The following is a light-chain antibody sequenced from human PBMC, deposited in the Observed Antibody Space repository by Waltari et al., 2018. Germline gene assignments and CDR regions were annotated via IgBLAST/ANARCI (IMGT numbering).Light chain of an antibody. V-gene: IGKV3-20*01. J-gene: IGKJ4*01. Sequence: EIVLTQSPGTLSLSPGERATLSCRASQGVSSTNLAWYQQKPGRPPRLLIYGASSRATGIPDSFSGSGSGTDFTLTISRLEPEDFAVYYCQQYGSSPPDFGGGTKVEIK. CDR2: GAS. CDR1: QGVSSTN. CDR3: QQYGSSPPD.